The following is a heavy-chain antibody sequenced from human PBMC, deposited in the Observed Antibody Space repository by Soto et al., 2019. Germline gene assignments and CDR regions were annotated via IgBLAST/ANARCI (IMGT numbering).Heavy chain of an antibody. CDR3: ATTGPY. CDR2: IWFDGSNK. V-gene: IGHV3-33*01. CDR1: GFTFSSYG. Sequence: GGSLRLSCAASGFTFSSYGMHWVRQAPGKGLEWVAVIWFDGSNKFYADSVKGRFTISRDNSKNTVSLQMNSLRDEDSAAYYCATTGPYWGQGTLVTVSS. J-gene: IGHJ4*02.